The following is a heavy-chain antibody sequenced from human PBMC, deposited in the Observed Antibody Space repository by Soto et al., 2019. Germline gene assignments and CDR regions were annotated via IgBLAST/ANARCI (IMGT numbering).Heavy chain of an antibody. J-gene: IGHJ6*02. CDR2: IIPIFGTA. D-gene: IGHD3-10*01. CDR3: VRGRVLWFGELLTHYGMDV. V-gene: IGHV1-69*13. Sequence: SVKVSCKASGGTFSSYAISWVRQAPGQGLEWMGGIIPIFGTANYAQKFQGRVTITADESTSTAYMELSSLRSEDTAVYYCVRGRVLWFGELLTHYGMDVWGQGTTVTVSS. CDR1: GGTFSSYA.